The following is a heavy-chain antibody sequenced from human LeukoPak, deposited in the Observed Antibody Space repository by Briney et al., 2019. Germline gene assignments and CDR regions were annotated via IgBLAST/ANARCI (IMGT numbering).Heavy chain of an antibody. V-gene: IGHV1-2*02. Sequence: ASVKVSCKASGYTFSGYYMHWVRQAPGQGLEWMGWINPNSGGTYYAQKFQDRVTMTRDTSISTAYIELSRLRSDDTAVYYCAREAAGGSYYVEYWGQGTLVTVSS. CDR2: INPNSGGT. J-gene: IGHJ4*02. CDR1: GYTFSGYY. D-gene: IGHD1-26*01. CDR3: AREAAGGSYYVEY.